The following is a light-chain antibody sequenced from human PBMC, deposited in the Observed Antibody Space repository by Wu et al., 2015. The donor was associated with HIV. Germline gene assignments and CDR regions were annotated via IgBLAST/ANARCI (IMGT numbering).Light chain of an antibody. CDR1: QNINSYS. CDR3: QQYGGSPPWT. CDR2: VAS. J-gene: IGKJ1*01. V-gene: IGKV3-20*01. Sequence: EIVLTQSPGTLSLSPGERATLSCRASQNINSYSLAWYQQKPGQAPRLLIYVASSRATGVPDRFSGSGSGTDFTLTISRLEPEDVAVYYCQQYGGSPPWTFGQGTKVEIK.